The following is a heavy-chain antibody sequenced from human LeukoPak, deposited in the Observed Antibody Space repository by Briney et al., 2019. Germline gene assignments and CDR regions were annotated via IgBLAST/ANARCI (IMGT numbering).Heavy chain of an antibody. V-gene: IGHV3-23*01. Sequence: PGGSLRLSCAASGFTFSSYAMSWVRQAPGKGLEWVSAISGSGGSTYYADSVKGRFTISRDNSKNTLYLQMNSLRVEDTAVYYCAKDRRMVRATREYNWFDPWGQGTWSPSPQ. CDR2: ISGSGGST. CDR1: GFTFSSYA. D-gene: IGHD3-10*01. CDR3: AKDRRMVRATREYNWFDP. J-gene: IGHJ5*02.